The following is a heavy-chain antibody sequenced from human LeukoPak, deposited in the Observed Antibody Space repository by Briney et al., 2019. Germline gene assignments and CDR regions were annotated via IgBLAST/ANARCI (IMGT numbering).Heavy chain of an antibody. CDR3: TTGLATCSSTSCYGY. CDR2: IKSKTDGGTT. J-gene: IGHJ4*02. Sequence: NPGGSLRLSCAASGFTFSSYSMNWVRQAPGKGLEWVGRIKSKTDGGTTDYAAPVKGRFTISRDDSKNTLYLQMNSLKTEDTAVYYCTTGLATCSSTSCYGYWGQGTLVTVSS. CDR1: GFTFSSYS. D-gene: IGHD2-2*01. V-gene: IGHV3-15*01.